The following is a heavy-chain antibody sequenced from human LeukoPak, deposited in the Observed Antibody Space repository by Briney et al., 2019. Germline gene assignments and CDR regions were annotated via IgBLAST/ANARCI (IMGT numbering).Heavy chain of an antibody. D-gene: IGHD6-19*01. J-gene: IGHJ4*02. CDR1: GFTFSTYA. CDR2: ISRNGGST. Sequence: GGSLRLSCAASGFTFSTYAMYWVRQAPGKGLEYVSVISRNGGSTHYANSVKGRFTISRDNSKNTLYLQMGSLRAEDMAVYYCAKEQLGSDWYTADYWGQGTLVAVSS. CDR3: AKEQLGSDWYTADY. V-gene: IGHV3-64*01.